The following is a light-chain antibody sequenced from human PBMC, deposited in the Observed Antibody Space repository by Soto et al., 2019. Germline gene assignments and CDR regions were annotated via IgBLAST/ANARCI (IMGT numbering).Light chain of an antibody. Sequence: DIQLTQSPSSVSASIGDRVTMTCRASQGVTRWLAWYQQKPGRAPKLLIYTASSLQSGVPSRFSASGSGTDFTLTISSLQPEDGATYDCQQANTFPLTFGGGTKVEI. CDR2: TAS. CDR3: QQANTFPLT. J-gene: IGKJ4*01. V-gene: IGKV1-12*01. CDR1: QGVTRW.